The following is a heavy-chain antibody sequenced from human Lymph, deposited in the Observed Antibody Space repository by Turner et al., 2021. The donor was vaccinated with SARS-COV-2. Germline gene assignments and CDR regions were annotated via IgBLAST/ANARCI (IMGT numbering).Heavy chain of an antibody. V-gene: IGHV3-48*03. CDR2: ISSSGGTI. D-gene: IGHD3-22*01. CDR1: GFTFRSYE. J-gene: IGHJ2*01. Sequence: EVQLVESGGGLVQPGGSLRLSCAASGFTFRSYEMNWVRQAPGKGLEWISYISSSGGTIYYADSLKGRFNISRDNAKNSLYLQMNSLRAEDTAVYYCARDQYYDSSGYYFFRASYFDLWGRGTLVTVSS. CDR3: ARDQYYDSSGYYFFRASYFDL.